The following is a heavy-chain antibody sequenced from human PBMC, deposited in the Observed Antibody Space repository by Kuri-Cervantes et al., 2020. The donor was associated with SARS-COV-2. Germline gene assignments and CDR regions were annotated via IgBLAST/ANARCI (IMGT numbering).Heavy chain of an antibody. D-gene: IGHD6-6*01. CDR2: IYYNGIT. Sequence: SETLSLTCSVSGGSIRSGAYYCHWIRHRPGKGLEWIGNIYYNGITYYNPSLKSRITISVDTSKNQFSLKLSSVTAADTAVYYCARTQGVAARRGDHNWFDPWGQGTLVTVSS. J-gene: IGHJ5*02. CDR1: GGSIRSGAYY. V-gene: IGHV4-31*03. CDR3: ARTQGVAARRGDHNWFDP.